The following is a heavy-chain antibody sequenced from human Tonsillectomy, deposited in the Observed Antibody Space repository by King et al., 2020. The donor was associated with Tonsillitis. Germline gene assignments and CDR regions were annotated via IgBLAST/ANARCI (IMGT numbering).Heavy chain of an antibody. CDR1: AFTFNIYA. J-gene: IGHJ4*02. Sequence: VQLVESGGGLVQPGGSLRLSCAASAFTFNIYAMTWVRQAPGKGLEWVSTISDSGASTYYSDSVKGRFTISRDNSKNTLYLRMNSLRAEDTAIYYCAKEADGDFSFGYWGQGTLVTVSS. D-gene: IGHD4-17*01. CDR2: ISDSGAST. V-gene: IGHV3-23*04. CDR3: AKEADGDFSFGY.